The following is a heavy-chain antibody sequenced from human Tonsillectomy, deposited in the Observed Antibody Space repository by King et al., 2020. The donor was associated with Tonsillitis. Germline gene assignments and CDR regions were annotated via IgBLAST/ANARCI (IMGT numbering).Heavy chain of an antibody. Sequence: QLQESGPGLVKPSETLSLTCTVSGGSISSSSYYWGWIRQPPGKGLEWIGRSYYSGSTYYNPSLQSRVTISVDTSKNQFSLKLSSVTAADTAVYYCARPDSYGGYVGYWGQGTLVTVSS. V-gene: IGHV4-39*01. CDR2: SYYSGST. CDR3: ARPDSYGGYVGY. CDR1: GGSISSSSYY. D-gene: IGHD5-12*01. J-gene: IGHJ4*02.